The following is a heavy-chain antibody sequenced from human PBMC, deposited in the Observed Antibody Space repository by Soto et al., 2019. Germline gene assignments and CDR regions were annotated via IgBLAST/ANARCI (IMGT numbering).Heavy chain of an antibody. D-gene: IGHD3-22*01. CDR2: ITPIFGTA. Sequence: SVKVSCKASGGTFRSYTINWVRQAPGQGPEWMGGITPIFGTANYAQKFQGRVTITADESTSKADMELRSLRSEDTAVYYCARGVHYDSSGYYYFYWGQGTLVTVS. J-gene: IGHJ4*02. CDR3: ARGVHYDSSGYYYFY. V-gene: IGHV1-69*13. CDR1: GGTFRSYT.